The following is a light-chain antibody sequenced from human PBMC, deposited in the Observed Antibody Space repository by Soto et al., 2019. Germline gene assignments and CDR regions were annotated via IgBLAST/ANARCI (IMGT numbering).Light chain of an antibody. CDR3: QKYGSSPWYT. J-gene: IGKJ2*01. CDR1: QSVSSSY. CDR2: GAS. V-gene: IGKV3-20*01. Sequence: EIVLTQSPGTLSLSPGERATLSCRASQSVSSSYLAWYQQKPGQAPRLLIYGASSRATGIPDKFSGSGTGTEFTLDIGRLEPEDIAVYYCQKYGSSPWYTCGQGTKLEIK.